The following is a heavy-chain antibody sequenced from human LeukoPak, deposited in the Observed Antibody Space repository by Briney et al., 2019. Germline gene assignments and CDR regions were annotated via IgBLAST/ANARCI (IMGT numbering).Heavy chain of an antibody. CDR1: GFTFSSYA. Sequence: GASLRLSCAASGFTFSSYAMSWVRQAPGKGLEWVSAISGSGGSTYYADSVKGRFTISRDNSKNTLYLQMNSLRAEDTAVYYYAKEKIGDRVPYFDYWGQGTLVTVSS. V-gene: IGHV3-23*01. J-gene: IGHJ4*02. CDR3: AKEKIGDRVPYFDY. D-gene: IGHD3-16*01. CDR2: ISGSGGST.